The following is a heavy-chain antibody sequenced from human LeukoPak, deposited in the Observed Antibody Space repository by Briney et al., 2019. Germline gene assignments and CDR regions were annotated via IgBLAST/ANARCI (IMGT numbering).Heavy chain of an antibody. CDR1: GFTVSSSS. Sequence: GSLRLSCAASGFTVSSSSMNWVRLGPGKGLEWVSVISSDGNTYYADSVKGRFTIFRDNSRNTLSLQMHGLRADDTAVYYCARGQEQFSSPWQWGPRRKNFYYYGMDVWGQGTTVTVSS. D-gene: IGHD6-19*01. V-gene: IGHV3-66*01. CDR3: ARGQEQFSSPWQWGPRRKNFYYYGMDV. J-gene: IGHJ6*02. CDR2: ISSDGNT.